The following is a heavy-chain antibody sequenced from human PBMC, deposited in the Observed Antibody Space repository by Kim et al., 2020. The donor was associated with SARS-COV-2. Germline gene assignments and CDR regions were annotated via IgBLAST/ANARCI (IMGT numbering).Heavy chain of an antibody. CDR3: ALKTLGATREFDY. Sequence: SETLSLTCTVSGGSISSSSYYWGWIRQPPGKGLEWIGSIYYSGSTYYNPSLKSRVTISVDTSKNQFSLKLSSVTAADTAVYYCALKTLGATREFDYWGQGTLVTVSS. J-gene: IGHJ4*02. CDR2: IYYSGST. D-gene: IGHD1-26*01. CDR1: GGSISSSSYY. V-gene: IGHV4-39*01.